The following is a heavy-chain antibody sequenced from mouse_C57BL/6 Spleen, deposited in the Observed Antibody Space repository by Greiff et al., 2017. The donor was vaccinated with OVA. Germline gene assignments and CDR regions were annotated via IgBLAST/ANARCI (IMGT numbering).Heavy chain of an antibody. V-gene: IGHV5-16*01. J-gene: IGHJ2*01. CDR3: ARVYDYDGGADY. D-gene: IGHD2-4*01. Sequence: EVQVVESEGGLVQPGSSMKLSCTASGFTFSDYYMAWVRQVPEKGLEWVANINYDGSSTYYLDSLKSRFIISRDNAKNILYLQMSSLKSEDTATYYCARVYDYDGGADYWGQGTTLTVSS. CDR2: INYDGSST. CDR1: GFTFSDYY.